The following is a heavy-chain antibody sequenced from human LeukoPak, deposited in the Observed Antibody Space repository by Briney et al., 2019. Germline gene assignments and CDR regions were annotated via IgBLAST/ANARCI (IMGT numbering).Heavy chain of an antibody. V-gene: IGHV3-23*01. Sequence: GGSLRLSCAASRFTFSSYAMSWVRQAPGKGLEWVSAISGSGGSTYYADSVKGRFTISRDNSKNTLYLQMNSLRAEDTAVYYCAKDRSSYCSSTSCFPHDAFDIWGQGTMVTVSS. CDR2: ISGSGGST. CDR1: RFTFSSYA. CDR3: AKDRSSYCSSTSCFPHDAFDI. D-gene: IGHD2-2*01. J-gene: IGHJ3*02.